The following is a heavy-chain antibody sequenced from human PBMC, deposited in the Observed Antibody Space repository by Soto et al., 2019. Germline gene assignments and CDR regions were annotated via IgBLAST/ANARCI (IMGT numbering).Heavy chain of an antibody. D-gene: IGHD6-13*01. J-gene: IGHJ4*02. Sequence: SGPTLVNPTQTLTLTCTFSGFSLSTTGVGVSWIRQPPGKALEWLALIYWHDDKRYSPSLKSRLTITKDTSKNQVVLTMTNMDTLATATYSCPHRGGAAVGLHYFDYWGQGALVTVSS. CDR3: PHRGGAAVGLHYFDY. V-gene: IGHV2-5*01. CDR2: IYWHDDK. CDR1: GFSLSTTGVG.